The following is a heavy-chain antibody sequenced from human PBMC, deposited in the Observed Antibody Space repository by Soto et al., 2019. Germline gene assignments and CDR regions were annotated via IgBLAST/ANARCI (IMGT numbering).Heavy chain of an antibody. J-gene: IGHJ4*02. D-gene: IGHD2-15*01. V-gene: IGHV3-23*01. CDR2: IGSDGDDK. Sequence: GGSLRLSCAASGVRFTAYAMSWVRKPPGKGMEWVTSIGSDGDDKYYADSVKGRFTISRDNSNRALFLQMNSLRAEDTAVYFCAKQIGSCRSGGCYFDYWGLGTLVTVSS. CDR1: GVRFTAYA. CDR3: AKQIGSCRSGGCYFDY.